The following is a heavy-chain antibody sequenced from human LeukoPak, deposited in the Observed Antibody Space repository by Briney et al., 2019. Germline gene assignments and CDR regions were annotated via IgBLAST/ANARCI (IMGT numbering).Heavy chain of an antibody. CDR1: GYTFTSYD. CDR2: MNPNSGNT. CDR3: ARVSYSSSWTGPRI. Sequence: ASVKVSCEASGYTFTSYDINWVRQATGQGLEWMGWMNPNSGNTGYAQKFQGRVTMTRNTSISTAYMELSSLRSEDTAVYYCARVSYSSSWTGPRIWGQGTMVTVSS. J-gene: IGHJ3*02. V-gene: IGHV1-8*01. D-gene: IGHD6-13*01.